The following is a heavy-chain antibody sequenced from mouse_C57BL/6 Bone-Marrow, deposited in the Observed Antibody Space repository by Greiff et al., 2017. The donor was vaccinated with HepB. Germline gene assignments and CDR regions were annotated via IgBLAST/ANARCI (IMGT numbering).Heavy chain of an antibody. V-gene: IGHV5-9-1*02. D-gene: IGHD1-2*01. Sequence: EVKLMESGAGLVKPGGSLKLSCAASGFTFSSYAMSWVRQTPEKRLEWVAYISSGGDYIYYADTVKGRFTISRDNARNTLYLQMSSLKSEDTAMYYCKRYDGPYYAMDYGGQGTSVTVSS. CDR3: KRYDGPYYAMDY. CDR1: GFTFSSYA. J-gene: IGHJ4*01. CDR2: ISSGGDYI.